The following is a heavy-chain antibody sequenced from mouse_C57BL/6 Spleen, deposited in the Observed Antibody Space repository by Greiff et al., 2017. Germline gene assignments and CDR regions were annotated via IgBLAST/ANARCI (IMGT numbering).Heavy chain of an antibody. CDR2: ISDGGSYT. D-gene: IGHD2-5*01. J-gene: IGHJ1*03. V-gene: IGHV5-4*01. CDR1: GFTFSSYA. CDR3: ARDPSIVTPYWYFDV. Sequence: EVKLMESGGGLVKPGGSLKLFCAASGFTFSSYAMSWVRQTPEKRLEWVATISDGGSYTYYPDNVKGRFTISRDNAKNNLYLQMSHLKSEDTAMYYCARDPSIVTPYWYFDVWGTGTTVTVSS.